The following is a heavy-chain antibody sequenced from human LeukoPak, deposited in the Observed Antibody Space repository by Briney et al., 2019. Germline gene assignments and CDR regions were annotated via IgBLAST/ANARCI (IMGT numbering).Heavy chain of an antibody. CDR2: ISAYNGNT. CDR1: GYTFTSYG. CDR3: ARGGPTMWFGATLNDY. Sequence: ASVKVSCKASGYTFTSYGISWVRQAPGQGLEWMGWISAYNGNTSYAQKLQGRVTMTTDTSTSTAYMELRSLRSDDTAVYYCARGGPTMWFGATLNDYWGQGTLVTVSS. V-gene: IGHV1-18*01. J-gene: IGHJ4*02. D-gene: IGHD3-10*01.